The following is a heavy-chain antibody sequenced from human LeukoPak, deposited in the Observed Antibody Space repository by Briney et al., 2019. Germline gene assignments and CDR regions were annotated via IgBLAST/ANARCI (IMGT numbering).Heavy chain of an antibody. Sequence: SETLSLTCTVSGGSISSYYWSWIRQPPGKGLEWIGYIYYSGSTNYNPSLKSRVTISVETSKNEFSLKLRSVTAEDTAVYYCARARGLRYFDWLLDKSYYFDYWGQGTLVTVSS. CDR2: IYYSGST. CDR3: ARARGLRYFDWLLDKSYYFDY. CDR1: GGSISSYY. J-gene: IGHJ4*02. V-gene: IGHV4-59*01. D-gene: IGHD3-9*01.